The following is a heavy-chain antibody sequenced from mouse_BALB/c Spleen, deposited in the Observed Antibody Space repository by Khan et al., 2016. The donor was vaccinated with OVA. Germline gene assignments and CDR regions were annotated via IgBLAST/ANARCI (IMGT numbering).Heavy chain of an antibody. V-gene: IGHV3-2*02. Sequence: EVQLQESGPGLVKPSQSLSLTCTVTGYSITSDYAWNWIRQFPGNKLEWMGYLSYSGRTSYNPSLQSRISITRDTSKNQFFLQLNSVTTEDTATYYCARSVTITTVVATDFDYWGQGTTLTVSS. D-gene: IGHD1-1*01. CDR1: GYSITSDYA. CDR3: ARSVTITTVVATDFDY. J-gene: IGHJ2*01. CDR2: LSYSGRT.